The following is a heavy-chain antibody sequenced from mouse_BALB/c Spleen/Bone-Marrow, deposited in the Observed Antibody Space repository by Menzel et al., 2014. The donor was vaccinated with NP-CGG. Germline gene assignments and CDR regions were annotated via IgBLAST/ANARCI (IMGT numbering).Heavy chain of an antibody. CDR1: GFDFSRYW. CDR2: INPESNTI. J-gene: IGHJ3*01. V-gene: IGHV4-1*02. Sequence: EVQLVESGGGLVQPGGSLKLSCAASGFDFSRYWMSWVRQAPGKGLQWIGEINPESNTINYSPSLKDKFIISRDNAKNTLYLQMSKVKPEDAALYCCARLGYYGWFAYWGQGTLVTVSA. D-gene: IGHD2-3*01. CDR3: ARLGYYGWFAY.